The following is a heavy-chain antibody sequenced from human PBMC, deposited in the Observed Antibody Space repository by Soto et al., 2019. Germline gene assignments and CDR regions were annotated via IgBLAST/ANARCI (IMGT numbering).Heavy chain of an antibody. CDR3: ASAMTG. D-gene: IGHD3-9*01. CDR2: ISYDGSNK. Sequence: GGSLRLSCAASGFTFSSYAMHWVRQAPGKGLEWVAVISYDGSNKYYADSVKGRFTISRDNSKNTLYLQMNSLRAEDTAVYYCASAMTGWGQGTLVTVSS. J-gene: IGHJ4*02. CDR1: GFTFSSYA. V-gene: IGHV3-30-3*01.